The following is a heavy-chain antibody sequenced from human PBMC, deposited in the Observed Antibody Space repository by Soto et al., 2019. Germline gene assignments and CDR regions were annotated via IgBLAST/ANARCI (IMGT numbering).Heavy chain of an antibody. J-gene: IGHJ5*02. CDR1: GGTFSSYA. V-gene: IGHV1-69*13. Sequence: AVKVSCKASGGTFSSYAISWVRHAPGQGLEWMGGIIPIFGTANYAQKFQGRVTITADESTSTAYMELSSLRSEDTAVYYCARLLGYSYGRPVHWFDPWGQGTLVTVSS. CDR3: ARLLGYSYGRPVHWFDP. CDR2: IIPIFGTA. D-gene: IGHD5-18*01.